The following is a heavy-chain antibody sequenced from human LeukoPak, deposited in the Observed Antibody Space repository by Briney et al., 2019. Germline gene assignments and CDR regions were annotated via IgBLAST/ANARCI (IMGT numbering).Heavy chain of an antibody. CDR2: ISGSGGST. D-gene: IGHD1-26*01. CDR1: GCTFSSYA. V-gene: IGHV3-23*01. Sequence: GGSLRLSCAASGCTFSSYAMSWVRQAPGKGLEWVSAISGSGGSTYYADSVKGRFTISRDNSKNTLYLQMNSLRAEDTAVYYCAKGRQWELLGYFDYWGQGTLVTVSS. CDR3: AKGRQWELLGYFDY. J-gene: IGHJ4*02.